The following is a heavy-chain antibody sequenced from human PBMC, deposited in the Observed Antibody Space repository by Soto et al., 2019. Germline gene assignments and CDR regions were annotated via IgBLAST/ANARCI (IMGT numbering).Heavy chain of an antibody. D-gene: IGHD3-3*01. Sequence: ASVKVSCKASGGTFSSYAISWVRQAPGQGLEWMGGIIPIFGTANYAQKFQGRVTITADESTSTAYMELSSLRSEDTAVYYCARGGRLRFLEWLPSTYYYYGMDVWGQGTTVTVSS. CDR3: ARGGRLRFLEWLPSTYYYYGMDV. V-gene: IGHV1-69*13. CDR1: GGTFSSYA. CDR2: IIPIFGTA. J-gene: IGHJ6*02.